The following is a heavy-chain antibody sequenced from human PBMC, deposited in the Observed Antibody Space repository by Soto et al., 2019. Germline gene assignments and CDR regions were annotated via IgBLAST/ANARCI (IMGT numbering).Heavy chain of an antibody. D-gene: IGHD1-26*01. CDR1: GFTFSNVW. Sequence: GGSLRLSCAASGFTFSNVWMNWVRQAPGEGLEWVGRIKSQADGGTIVYATPVKGRFTISRDDSKNTLYLQMNSLTTEDTAVYYCARRSGTYSTFYYYYGLDVWGQGTTVNVSS. V-gene: IGHV3-15*07. CDR3: ARRSGTYSTFYYYYGLDV. J-gene: IGHJ6*02. CDR2: IKSQADGGTI.